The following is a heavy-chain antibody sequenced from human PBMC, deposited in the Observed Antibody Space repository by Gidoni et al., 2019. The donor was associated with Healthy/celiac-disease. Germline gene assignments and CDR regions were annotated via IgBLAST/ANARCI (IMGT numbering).Heavy chain of an antibody. CDR3: ARGTLSGSYPQTVWFDY. D-gene: IGHD1-26*01. Sequence: QAQLFPSVAEVNKTGSPVNVPCKASLGSFSHYAISWVRQAPGQGLEWMGGIIPILGTANYAQKFQGRVTITADESTSTAYMELSSLGSEDTAVYYCARGTLSGSYPQTVWFDYWGQGTLVTVSS. V-gene: IGHV1-69*12. CDR2: IIPILGTA. CDR1: LGSFSHYA. J-gene: IGHJ4*02.